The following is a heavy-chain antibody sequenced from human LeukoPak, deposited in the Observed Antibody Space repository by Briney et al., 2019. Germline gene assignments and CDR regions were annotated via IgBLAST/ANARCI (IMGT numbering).Heavy chain of an antibody. V-gene: IGHV1-46*01. Sequence: GASVKVSCKASGYTFSNYYMHWVRQAPGQGLEWMGIINPNDGSTSYAQRFQGRVTMTRDTSTSTVYMELHSLTSEDTAVYYCARSSTSLIALDVWGQGTMVTVSS. J-gene: IGHJ3*01. CDR1: GYTFSNYY. CDR2: INPNDGST. D-gene: IGHD6-13*01. CDR3: ARSSTSLIALDV.